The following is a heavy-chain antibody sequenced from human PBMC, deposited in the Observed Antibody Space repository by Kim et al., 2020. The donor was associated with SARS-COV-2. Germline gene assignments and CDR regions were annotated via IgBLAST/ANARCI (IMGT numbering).Heavy chain of an antibody. V-gene: IGHV4-34*01. J-gene: IGHJ6*02. CDR2: INHSGST. CDR1: GGSFSGYY. CDR3: ARGNIVVVPAAMWVTPYYYYYGMDV. Sequence: SETLSLTCAVYGGSFSGYYWSWIRQPPGKGLEWIGEINHSGSTNYNPSLKSRVTITVDTSKNQFSLKLSSVTAADTAVYYCARGNIVVVPAAMWVTPYYYYYGMDVWGQGTTVTVSS. D-gene: IGHD2-2*01.